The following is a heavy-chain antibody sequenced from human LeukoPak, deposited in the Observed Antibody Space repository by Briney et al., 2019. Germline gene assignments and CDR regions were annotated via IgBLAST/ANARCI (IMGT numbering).Heavy chain of an antibody. V-gene: IGHV1-46*01. D-gene: IGHD3-22*01. J-gene: IGHJ6*03. CDR1: GYTFTSYY. Sequence: ASVKVSCKASGYTFTSYYMHWVRQAPGQGLEWMGIINPSGGSTSYAQKFQGRVTMTRDTSTSTVYMELSSLRSEDTAVYYCARDNPYDSSGYYDYYYVDVWGKGTTVTISS. CDR3: ARDNPYDSSGYYDYYYVDV. CDR2: INPSGGST.